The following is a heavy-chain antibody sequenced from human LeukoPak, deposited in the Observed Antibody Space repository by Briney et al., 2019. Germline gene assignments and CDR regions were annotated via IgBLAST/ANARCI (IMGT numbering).Heavy chain of an antibody. CDR3: ATPRYTRPYYYYYMDV. J-gene: IGHJ6*03. CDR1: GGTFSSYA. V-gene: IGHV1-69*13. D-gene: IGHD2-2*02. CDR2: IIPIFGAA. Sequence: SVKVSCKASGGTFSSYAISWVRQAPGQGLEWMGGIIPIFGAANYAQKFQGRVTITADESTSTAYMELSSLRSEDTAVYYCATPRYTRPYYYYYMDVWGKGTTVTVSS.